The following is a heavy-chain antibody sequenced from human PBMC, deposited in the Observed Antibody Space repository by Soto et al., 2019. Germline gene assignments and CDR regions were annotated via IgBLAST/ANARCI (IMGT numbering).Heavy chain of an antibody. CDR2: IYYSGST. V-gene: IGHV4-59*12. CDR1: GGSISSYY. J-gene: IGHJ5*02. D-gene: IGHD3-10*01. CDR3: ARDYYGSGSSLGGWFDP. Sequence: PSETLSLTCTVSGGSISSYYWSWIRQPPGKGLEWIGYIYYSGSTNYNPSLKSRVTISVDTSKNQFSLKLSSVTAADTAVYYCARDYYGSGSSLGGWFDPWGQGTLVTVPQ.